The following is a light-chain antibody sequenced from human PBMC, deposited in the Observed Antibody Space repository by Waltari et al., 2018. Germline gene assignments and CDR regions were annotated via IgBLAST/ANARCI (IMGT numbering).Light chain of an antibody. CDR3: QQRDSWPLT. CDR1: QNVGSQ. CDR2: DVS. V-gene: IGKV3-11*01. J-gene: IGKJ4*01. Sequence: ELVLTQSPATLSLSPGERAALSCRASQNVGSQLAWYQQGPGQAPRLLIDDVSNRATGIPARFSGSGSGTDFTLTISSLEPEDFAVYYCQQRDSWPLTFGGGTKVEIK.